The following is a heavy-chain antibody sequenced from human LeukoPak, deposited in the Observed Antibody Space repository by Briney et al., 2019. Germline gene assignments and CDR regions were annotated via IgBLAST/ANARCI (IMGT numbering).Heavy chain of an antibody. D-gene: IGHD4-17*01. J-gene: IGHJ5*02. Sequence: GASVKVSCKAFGYTFTSNYMHWVRQAPGQGLEWMGIMKPTGGTTTFAQKFQGRVTMTRDTSTSTVYMELSSLRSEDTAVYYCARDGAPGHNYGVNWFDPWGQGTLVTVSS. CDR3: ARDGAPGHNYGVNWFDP. CDR2: MKPTGGTT. V-gene: IGHV1-46*01. CDR1: GYTFTSNY.